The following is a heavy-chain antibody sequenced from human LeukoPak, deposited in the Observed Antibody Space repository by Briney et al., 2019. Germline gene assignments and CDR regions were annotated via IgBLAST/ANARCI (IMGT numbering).Heavy chain of an antibody. CDR2: ISSSSSII. V-gene: IGHV3-48*02. J-gene: IGHJ4*02. CDR1: GFTFSSYN. Sequence: GGSLRLSCAASGFTFSSYNMNWVRQAPGKGLEWVSYISSSSSIIYYADSVKGRFTISRDNAKNSLYLQMSSLRDEDTAVYFCARGYSRGLDYWGQGALVTVSS. CDR3: ARGYSRGLDY. D-gene: IGHD2-15*01.